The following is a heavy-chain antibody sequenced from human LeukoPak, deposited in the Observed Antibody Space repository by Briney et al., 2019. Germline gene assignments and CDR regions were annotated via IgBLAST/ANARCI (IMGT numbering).Heavy chain of an antibody. CDR1: GFTFSSYG. J-gene: IGHJ6*03. V-gene: IGHV3-30*02. CDR2: IRYDGSNK. Sequence: PGGSLRLSCAASGFTFSSYGMHWVRQAPGKGLEWVAFIRYDGSNKYYADSVKGRFTISRDNAKNSLYLQMNSLRAEDTAVYYCANLGEEYYDITRSELMDVWGKGTTVTVSS. D-gene: IGHD3-9*01. CDR3: ANLGEEYYDITRSELMDV.